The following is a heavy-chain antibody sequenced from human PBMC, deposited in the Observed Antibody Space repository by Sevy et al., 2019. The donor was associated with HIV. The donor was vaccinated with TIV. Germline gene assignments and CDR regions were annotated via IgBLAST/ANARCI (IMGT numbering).Heavy chain of an antibody. V-gene: IGHV4-61*01. Sequence: SETLSLTCTVSGGSLNSGSYYWSWIRQPPGKGLEWIGYISYSGSSNYNYSLKSRVTISVHSSNNQFSLKLSSVTAADTAIYYCALLALGDYVGYFDPWGQGTLVTVSS. CDR2: ISYSGSS. CDR3: ALLALGDYVGYFDP. CDR1: GGSLNSGSYY. J-gene: IGHJ5*02. D-gene: IGHD4-17*01.